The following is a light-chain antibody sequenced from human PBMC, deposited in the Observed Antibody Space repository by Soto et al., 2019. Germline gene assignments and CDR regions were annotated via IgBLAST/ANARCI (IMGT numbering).Light chain of an antibody. CDR1: QSVSSVF. CDR2: GAS. Sequence: EFVWTQSPGTLSLSPGERATLSCRASQSVSSVFLAWYQQKPGQPPRLLIYGASTRGSGIPDRFSGSGAGTDFTLPISRLEHDDLPVYYSRLCCSSPPLAFGGGSKGDI. CDR3: RLCCSSPPLA. V-gene: IGKV3-20*01. J-gene: IGKJ4*01.